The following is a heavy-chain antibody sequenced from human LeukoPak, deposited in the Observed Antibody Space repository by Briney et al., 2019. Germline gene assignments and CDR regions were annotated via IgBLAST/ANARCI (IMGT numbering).Heavy chain of an antibody. Sequence: GSLRLSCAASGFTFTTYSMNWIRQPPGKGLEWIGEINHSGSTNYNPSLKSRVTISVDTSKNQFSLKLSSVTAADTAVYYCARMRARVSDYWGQGTLVTVSS. J-gene: IGHJ4*02. CDR2: INHSGST. V-gene: IGHV4-34*01. CDR3: ARMRARVSDY. D-gene: IGHD4/OR15-4a*01. CDR1: GFTFTTYS.